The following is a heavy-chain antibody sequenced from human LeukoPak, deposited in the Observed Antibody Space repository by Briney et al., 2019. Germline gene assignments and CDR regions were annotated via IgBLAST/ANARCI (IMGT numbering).Heavy chain of an antibody. Sequence: PSGTLSLTCSVSGGSISSSSYYWGWIRQPPGRGLEWIGSIYYSGSTYYNPSLKSRVTISVDTSKNQFSLKLSSVTAADTAVYYCARFRYTSDAFDIWGQGTMVTL. J-gene: IGHJ3*02. CDR3: ARFRYTSDAFDI. V-gene: IGHV4-39*01. CDR2: IYYSGST. D-gene: IGHD2-2*02. CDR1: GGSISSSSYY.